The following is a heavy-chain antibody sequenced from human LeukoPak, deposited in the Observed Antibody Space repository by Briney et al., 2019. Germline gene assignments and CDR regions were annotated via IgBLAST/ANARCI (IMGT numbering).Heavy chain of an antibody. Sequence: ASVKVSCKASGYTFTSYGFSWVRQAPGQGLEWMGWISAYNGHTNYAQKFQGRVTMTTDTSTSTGYMELRSLRSGDTAVYYCARDKDLGAVAGTFDYWGQGTLVTVSS. CDR3: ARDKDLGAVAGTFDY. D-gene: IGHD6-19*01. CDR2: ISAYNGHT. V-gene: IGHV1-18*04. CDR1: GYTFTSYG. J-gene: IGHJ4*02.